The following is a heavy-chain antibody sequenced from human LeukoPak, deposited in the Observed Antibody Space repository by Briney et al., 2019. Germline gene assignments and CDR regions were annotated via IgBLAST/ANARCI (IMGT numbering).Heavy chain of an antibody. CDR1: GGSFSGYY. CDR2: INHSGST. V-gene: IGHV4-34*01. J-gene: IGHJ3*02. D-gene: IGHD4-17*01. Sequence: KPSETLSLTCAVYGGSFSGYYWSWIRQPPGKGLEWIGEINHSGSTNHNPSLKSRVTISVDTSKNQFSLKLSSVTAADTAVYYCARGTTVTTGAFDIWGQGTMVTVSS. CDR3: ARGTTVTTGAFDI.